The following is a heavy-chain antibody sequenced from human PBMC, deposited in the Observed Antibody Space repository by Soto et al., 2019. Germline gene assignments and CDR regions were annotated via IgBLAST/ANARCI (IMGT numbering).Heavy chain of an antibody. D-gene: IGHD5-12*01. CDR1: GGSISRSSYY. CDR2: IYYSGST. J-gene: IGHJ4*02. Sequence: SETLSLTCTVSGGSISRSSYYWGWIRQPPGKGLEWIGSIYYSGSTYYNPSLKSRVTISVDTSKNQFSLKLSSVTAADTAVYYCARGYSGYEYFDYWGQGTLVTVSS. CDR3: ARGYSGYEYFDY. V-gene: IGHV4-39*01.